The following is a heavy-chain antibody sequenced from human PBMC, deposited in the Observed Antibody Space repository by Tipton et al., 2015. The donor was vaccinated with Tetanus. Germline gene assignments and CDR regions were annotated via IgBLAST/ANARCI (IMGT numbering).Heavy chain of an antibody. D-gene: IGHD1-26*01. V-gene: IGHV4-31*03. Sequence: TLSLTCTVSGGSISGGRYYWSWIRQRPGKGLEWIGDIYSSGCTYSDPSLKGRVTISVDTSKNQFSLRLNSVTAADTAVYYCARDQARGARGWNYFDYWGLGTLVAVSS. CDR3: ARDQARGARGWNYFDY. J-gene: IGHJ4*02. CDR1: GGSISGGRYY. CDR2: IYSSGCT.